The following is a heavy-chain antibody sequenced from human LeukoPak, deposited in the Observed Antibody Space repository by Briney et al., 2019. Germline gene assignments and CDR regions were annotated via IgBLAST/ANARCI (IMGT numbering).Heavy chain of an antibody. CDR1: GGSISSYY. Sequence: PSETLSLTCTVSGGSISSYYWSWIRQPPGKGLEWIGYIYYSGSTNYNPSLKSRVTISVDTSKNQFSLKLSSVTAADTAVYYCARGGQDYYGSGSHYYYYYYMDVWGKGTTVTISS. J-gene: IGHJ6*03. D-gene: IGHD3-10*01. CDR2: IYYSGST. V-gene: IGHV4-59*01. CDR3: ARGGQDYYGSGSHYYYYYYMDV.